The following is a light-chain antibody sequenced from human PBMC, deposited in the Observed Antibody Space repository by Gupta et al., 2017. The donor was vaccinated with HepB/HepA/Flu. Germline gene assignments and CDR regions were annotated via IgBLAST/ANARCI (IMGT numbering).Light chain of an antibody. Sequence: DIVMTQTPLSLPVTPGEPASIFCRSSQSFFALDWYLQKPGQSPQLLIYGVSNRASGVPDRFSGSGSGTDFTLQISRVEAEDVGVYYCTQRRAFPLTFGGGTKVEIK. V-gene: IGKV2-40*01. CDR1: QSFFA. J-gene: IGKJ4*01. CDR2: GVS. CDR3: TQRRAFPLT.